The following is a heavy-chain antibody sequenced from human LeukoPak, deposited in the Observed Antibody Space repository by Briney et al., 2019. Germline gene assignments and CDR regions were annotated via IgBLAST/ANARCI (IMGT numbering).Heavy chain of an antibody. CDR3: ARESSSWFYNDAFDI. J-gene: IGHJ3*02. CDR2: IRADTGNT. V-gene: IGHV1-18*01. CDR1: GYTFTSYG. Sequence: GASVKVSCKASGYTFTSYGISWVRQAPGQGLEWMGWIRADTGNTNYAQKFQGRVTITADESTSTAYMELSSLRSEDTAVYYCARESSSWFYNDAFDIWGQGTMVTVSS. D-gene: IGHD6-13*01.